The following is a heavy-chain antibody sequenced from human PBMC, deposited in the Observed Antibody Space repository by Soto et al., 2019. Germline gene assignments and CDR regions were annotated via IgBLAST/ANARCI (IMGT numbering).Heavy chain of an antibody. CDR1: GFTFSSYA. CDR3: AKPVSSGYDVDY. Sequence: PGGSLRLSCAASGFTFSSYAMSWVRQAPGKGLEWVSAISTSGGSTYYADSVKGRFTISRDNSKNTLYLQMNSLRADDTAVYYCAKPVSSGYDVDYWGQGTLVTVSS. V-gene: IGHV3-23*01. CDR2: ISTSGGST. J-gene: IGHJ4*02. D-gene: IGHD5-12*01.